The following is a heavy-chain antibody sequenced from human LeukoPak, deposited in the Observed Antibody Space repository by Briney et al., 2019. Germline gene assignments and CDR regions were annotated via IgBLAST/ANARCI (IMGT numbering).Heavy chain of an antibody. D-gene: IGHD3-16*01. J-gene: IGHJ6*03. V-gene: IGHV3-53*01. Sequence: GGSLRLSCAASGFTINDNYMTWVRQAPGKGLVWVSFIYTDGTTVYADSVKGRFTLSRDDSKNILFLQINSLRAEDTAVYYCARATQLWESKHFYYYYYLDVWGKGTTVTVSS. CDR2: IYTDGTT. CDR1: GFTINDNY. CDR3: ARATQLWESKHFYYYYYLDV.